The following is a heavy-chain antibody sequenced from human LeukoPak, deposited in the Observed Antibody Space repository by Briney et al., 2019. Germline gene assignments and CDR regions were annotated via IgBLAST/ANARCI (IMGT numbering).Heavy chain of an antibody. J-gene: IGHJ5*02. D-gene: IGHD2-2*01. CDR1: GYTFTSYY. V-gene: IGHV1-46*01. CDR2: INPSGGST. CDR3: ARGGIVVVPAAANWFDP. Sequence: ASVKVSCKASGYTFTSYYMHWVRQAPGQGLEWIGIINPSGGSTSYAQKFQGRVTMTRDMSTSTVYMELSSMRSEDTAVYYCARGGIVVVPAAANWFDPWGQGTLVTVSS.